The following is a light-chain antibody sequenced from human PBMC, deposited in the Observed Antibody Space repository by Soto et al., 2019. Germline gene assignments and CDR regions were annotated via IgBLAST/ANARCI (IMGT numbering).Light chain of an antibody. CDR1: QSISYW. CDR2: KAS. CDR3: QQYSTYWT. J-gene: IGKJ1*01. V-gene: IGKV1-5*03. Sequence: DIQMTQSPSTLSASVGDRVTITCRASQSISYWLAWYQQKPGKAPNLLIYKASNLESGVPSRFNGSGSGTDFTLTISSLQPDDVASYYCQQYSTYWTLGQGTNVDIK.